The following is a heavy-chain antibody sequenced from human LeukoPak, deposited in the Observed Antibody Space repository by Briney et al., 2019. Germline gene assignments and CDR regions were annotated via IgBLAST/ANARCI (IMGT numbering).Heavy chain of an antibody. Sequence: SVKVSCKASGGTFSNFAFSWVRQAPGQGLEWMGRIIPILATTNHAQKFQDRVTLTADKSTSTAYMELSSLRSEDTAVYFCARESVDYDIMTGYTFRDEAFDIWGQGTLVTVSS. CDR1: GGTFSNFA. CDR3: ARESVDYDIMTGYTFRDEAFDI. V-gene: IGHV1-69*04. CDR2: IIPILATT. D-gene: IGHD3-9*01. J-gene: IGHJ3*02.